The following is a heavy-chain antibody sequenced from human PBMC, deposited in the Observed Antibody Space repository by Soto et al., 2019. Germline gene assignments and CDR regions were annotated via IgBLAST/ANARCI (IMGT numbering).Heavy chain of an antibody. CDR1: GFTFSSYA. V-gene: IGHV3-23*01. D-gene: IGHD2-2*02. CDR3: AKAACSSTSCYNRTTLDV. J-gene: IGHJ6*04. Sequence: GGSLRLSCAASGFTFSSYAMSWVRQAPGKGLEWVSAISGSGGSTYYADSVKGRFTISRDNSKNTLYLQMNSLRAEDTAVYYCAKAACSSTSCYNRTTLDVWGKGTTVTVSS. CDR2: ISGSGGST.